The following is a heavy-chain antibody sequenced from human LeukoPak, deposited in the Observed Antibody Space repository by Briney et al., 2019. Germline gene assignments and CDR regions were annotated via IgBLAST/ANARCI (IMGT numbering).Heavy chain of an antibody. CDR1: GGSISSYY. V-gene: IGHV4-59*01. CDR3: ARTPAVAGTHYYYYYMDV. CDR2: IYYSGST. Sequence: SETLSPTCTVSGGSISSYYWSWIRQPPGKGLEWIGYIYYSGSTNYNPSLKSRVTISVDTSKNQFSLKLSSVTAADTAVYYCARTPAVAGTHYYYYYMDVWGKGTTVTISS. J-gene: IGHJ6*03. D-gene: IGHD6-19*01.